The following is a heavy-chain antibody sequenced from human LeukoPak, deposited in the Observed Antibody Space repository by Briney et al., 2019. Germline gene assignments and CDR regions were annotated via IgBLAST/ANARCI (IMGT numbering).Heavy chain of an antibody. CDR1: GDSISSSSYY. D-gene: IGHD6-6*01. CDR2: IYFSGST. Sequence: SETPSLTCTVSGDSISSSSYYWGWIRQPPGKGLEWIGNIYFSGSTAYNPSLKSRATISGDTSKNQSSLNLSSVTAADTAVYYCAGGGMRGAARLLFVYWGQGTLVTVSS. V-gene: IGHV4-39*07. J-gene: IGHJ4*02. CDR3: AGGGMRGAARLLFVY.